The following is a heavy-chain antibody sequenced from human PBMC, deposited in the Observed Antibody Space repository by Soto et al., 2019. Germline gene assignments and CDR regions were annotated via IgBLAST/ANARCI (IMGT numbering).Heavy chain of an antibody. J-gene: IGHJ5*02. V-gene: IGHV4-34*01. CDR1: GGSVNGYY. CDR2: INHTGGT. Sequence: SETLSLTCAVYGGSVNGYYWNWIRQPPGKGLEWTGEINHTGGTHYNPSLKSRVTMSVDTSKNQFSLRLSSVTAVDTAIYYCATRITVFGLLIPPFDPWGQGTQGTVSS. CDR3: ATRITVFGLLIPPFDP. D-gene: IGHD3-3*01.